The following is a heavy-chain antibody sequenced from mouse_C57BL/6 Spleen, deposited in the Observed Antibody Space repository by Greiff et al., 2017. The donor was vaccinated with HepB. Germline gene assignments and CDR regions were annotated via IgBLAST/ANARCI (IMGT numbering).Heavy chain of an antibody. V-gene: IGHV5-6*01. CDR2: ISSGGSYT. J-gene: IGHJ2*01. Sequence: EVQLVESGGDLVKPGGSLKLSCAASGFTFSSYGMSWVRQTPDKRLEWVATISSGGSYTYYPDSVTGRFTITRDNAKNNLYLQMSSLKSEDTAMYYCARRWFDYWGQGTTLTVSS. CDR3: ARRWFDY. CDR1: GFTFSSYG.